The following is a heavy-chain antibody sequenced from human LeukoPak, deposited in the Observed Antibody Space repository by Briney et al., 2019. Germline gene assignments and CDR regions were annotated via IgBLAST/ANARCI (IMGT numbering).Heavy chain of an antibody. Sequence: ASVKVSCKASGYTFTSYYMHWVRQAPGRGLEWMGIINPSGGSTSYAQKFQGRVTMTRDTSTSTVFMELSSLRSEDTAVYYCAREAVEMATKTRFDYWGQGTLVTVSS. D-gene: IGHD5-24*01. V-gene: IGHV1-46*01. CDR1: GYTFTSYY. CDR2: INPSGGST. CDR3: AREAVEMATKTRFDY. J-gene: IGHJ4*02.